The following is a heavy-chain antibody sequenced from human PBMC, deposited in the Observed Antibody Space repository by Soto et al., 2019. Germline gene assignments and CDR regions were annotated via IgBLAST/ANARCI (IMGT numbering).Heavy chain of an antibody. Sequence: ASVKVSCKVSGYTLTELSMHWVRQAPGKGLEWMGGFDPEDGETIYAQKFQGRVTMTEDTSTDTAYMELSSLRSEDTAVYYCATTPMKDILTGPLYYYYYGMDVRGQGTTVTVSS. J-gene: IGHJ6*02. CDR3: ATTPMKDILTGPLYYYYYGMDV. V-gene: IGHV1-24*01. CDR1: GYTLTELS. D-gene: IGHD3-9*01. CDR2: FDPEDGET.